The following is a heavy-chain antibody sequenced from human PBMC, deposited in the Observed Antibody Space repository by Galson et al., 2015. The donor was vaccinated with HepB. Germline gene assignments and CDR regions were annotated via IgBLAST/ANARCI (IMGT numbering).Heavy chain of an antibody. V-gene: IGHV4-30-4*01. J-gene: IGHJ4*02. CDR3: ARLAYCGGDCYSSSGAHVDY. Sequence: LSLTCTVSGGSISSGDYYWSWIRQPPGKGLEWIGYIYYSGSTYYNPSLKSRVTISVDTSKNQFSLKLSSVTAADTAVYYCARLAYCGGDCYSSSGAHVDYWGQGTLVTVSS. CDR1: GGSISSGDYY. D-gene: IGHD2-21*02. CDR2: IYYSGST.